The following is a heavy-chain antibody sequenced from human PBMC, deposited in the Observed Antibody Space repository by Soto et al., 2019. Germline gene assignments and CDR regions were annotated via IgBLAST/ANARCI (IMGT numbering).Heavy chain of an antibody. CDR1: GDTFSFYS. Sequence: QVQLVQSGAEVRKPGSSVKVSYKASGDTFSFYSIHWVRQAPGLGLEWMGRINPILSMSNYAQRFQGRVTMTADKSTSTAYMKLSGLRSEDTAIYYCASSYGSGYRAFDYWGQGALVTVSS. D-gene: IGHD3-10*01. J-gene: IGHJ4*02. CDR3: ASSYGSGYRAFDY. V-gene: IGHV1-69*02. CDR2: INPILSMS.